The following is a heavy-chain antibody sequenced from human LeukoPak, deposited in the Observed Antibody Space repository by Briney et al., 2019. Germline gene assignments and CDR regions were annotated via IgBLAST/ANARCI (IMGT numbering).Heavy chain of an antibody. J-gene: IGHJ5*02. V-gene: IGHV1-2*02. CDR1: GYTFIGYY. CDR2: INPNSGGT. CDR3: ARHMTTANNWFDP. D-gene: IGHD4-17*01. Sequence: GASVKVSCKASGYTFIGYYMHWVRQAPGQGLEWMGWINPNSGGTNYEQKFQGRVIMTRDTSISTAYMELSRLRSDDTAVYYCARHMTTANNWFDPWGQGTLVTVSS.